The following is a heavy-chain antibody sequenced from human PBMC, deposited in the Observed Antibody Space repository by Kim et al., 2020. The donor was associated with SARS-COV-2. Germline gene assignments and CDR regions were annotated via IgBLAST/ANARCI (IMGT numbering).Heavy chain of an antibody. J-gene: IGHJ4*02. D-gene: IGHD1-1*01. CDR2: NK. Sequence: NKYYADSVKGRFTISRDNSKNTLYLQMNSLRAEDTAVYYCARARTGTLDYWGQGTLVTVSS. V-gene: IGHV3-30*01. CDR3: ARARTGTLDY.